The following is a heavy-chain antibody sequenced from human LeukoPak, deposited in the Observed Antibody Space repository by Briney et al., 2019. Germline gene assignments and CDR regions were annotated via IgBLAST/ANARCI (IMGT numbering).Heavy chain of an antibody. Sequence: GGSLTLSCAVSGFTFSNFWMSWVRQAPGKGLEWVANIKQDGSEKYYVDSAKGRFTISRDNARSSLYLEMNSLRVEDTAVYYCARDHNSGWYGLYWGQGSLVTVSS. CDR2: IKQDGSEK. V-gene: IGHV3-7*04. CDR3: ARDHNSGWYGLY. D-gene: IGHD6-19*01. CDR1: GFTFSNFW. J-gene: IGHJ4*02.